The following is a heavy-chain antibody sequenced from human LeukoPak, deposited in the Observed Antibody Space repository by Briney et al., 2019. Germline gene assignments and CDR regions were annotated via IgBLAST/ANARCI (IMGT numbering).Heavy chain of an antibody. CDR1: GYSISSGYY. D-gene: IGHD4-17*01. Sequence: PSETLSLTCAVSGYSISSGYYWGWIRQPPGKGLEWIGSIYHSGSAYYNPSLKSRVTISVDTSKNQFTLKLSSVTAADTAVYYCARWDDYGDGPDYWGQGTLVTVSS. V-gene: IGHV4-38-2*01. CDR3: ARWDDYGDGPDY. J-gene: IGHJ4*02. CDR2: IYHSGSA.